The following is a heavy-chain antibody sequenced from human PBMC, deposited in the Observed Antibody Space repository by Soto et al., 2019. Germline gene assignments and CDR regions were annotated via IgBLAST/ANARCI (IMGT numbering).Heavy chain of an antibody. CDR1: GYTFIHYG. D-gene: IGHD3-22*01. V-gene: IGHV1-18*01. CDR3: ARGHSYDAVNWFDP. J-gene: IGHJ5*02. CDR2: ISGDKGST. Sequence: QVQLVQSGAEVKKPGASVKGSCKASGYTFIHYGITWLRQAPGQGLEWMGWISGDKGSTNYAQKFQGRVTSTADTSTSTAYMELRSLRSDDAAVCYCARGHSYDAVNWFDPWGQGTQVTVSS.